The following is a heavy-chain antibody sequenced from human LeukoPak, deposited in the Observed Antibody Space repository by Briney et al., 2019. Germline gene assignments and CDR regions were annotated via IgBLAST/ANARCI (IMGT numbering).Heavy chain of an antibody. V-gene: IGHV1-69*06. CDR3: ARGRAVAGTRFGGEIDY. CDR2: IIPIFGTA. CDR1: GYTFTGYY. D-gene: IGHD6-19*01. Sequence: ASVKVSCKTSGYTFTGYYLHWVRQAPGQGLEWMGGIIPIFGTANYAQKFQGRVTITADKSTSTAYMELSSLRSEDTAVYYCARGRAVAGTRFGGEIDYWGQGTLVTVSS. J-gene: IGHJ4*02.